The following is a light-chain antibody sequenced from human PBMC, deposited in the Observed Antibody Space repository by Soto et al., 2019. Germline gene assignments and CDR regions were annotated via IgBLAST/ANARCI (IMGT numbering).Light chain of an antibody. CDR2: EVS. CDR1: SRDVGGY. Sequence: QSVLTQPASMSGSPGQSITISCTGTSRDVGGYVSWYQQHPGKAPKLMIYEVSNRPSGVSNRFSGSKSGNTASLTISGLQAEDEADYYCRSYTSSNTVVFGGGTKLTVL. V-gene: IGLV2-14*01. CDR3: RSYTSSNTVV. J-gene: IGLJ2*01.